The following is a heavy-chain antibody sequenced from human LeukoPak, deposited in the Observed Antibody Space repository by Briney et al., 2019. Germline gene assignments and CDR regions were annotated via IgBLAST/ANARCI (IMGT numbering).Heavy chain of an antibody. D-gene: IGHD2-15*01. CDR3: AREGSAYCSGGSCSGGAFDI. CDR2: IYHSGST. Sequence: SGTLSLTCAVSGRSISSSNWWSWVRQPPGKGLEWIGEIYHSGSTNYNPSLKSRVTISVDKSKNQFSLKLSSVTAADTAVYYCAREGSAYCSGGSCSGGAFDIWGQGTMVTVSS. J-gene: IGHJ3*02. V-gene: IGHV4-4*02. CDR1: GRSISSSNW.